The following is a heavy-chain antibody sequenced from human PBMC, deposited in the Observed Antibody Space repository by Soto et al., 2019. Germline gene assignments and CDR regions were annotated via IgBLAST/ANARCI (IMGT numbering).Heavy chain of an antibody. V-gene: IGHV1-18*01. CDR2: ISTSNGYT. Sequence: XSVKVSCEASGYSFSTYGISWVRQAPGQGLEWMGWISTSNGYTNYAQKFQGRVSMTTDTSTNTAYMEVRSLRVEDTAVYYCARDRVYYDSSGYYQDYGMDVWGQGTTVTVSS. D-gene: IGHD3-22*01. J-gene: IGHJ6*02. CDR3: ARDRVYYDSSGYYQDYGMDV. CDR1: GYSFSTYG.